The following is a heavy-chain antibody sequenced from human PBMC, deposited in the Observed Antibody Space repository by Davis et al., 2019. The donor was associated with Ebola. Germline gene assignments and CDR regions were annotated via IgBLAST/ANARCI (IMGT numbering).Heavy chain of an antibody. CDR3: ARHTGENYYYYYYMDV. CDR2: INHSGST. J-gene: IGHJ6*03. D-gene: IGHD7-27*01. Sequence: PSETLSLTCAVYGGSFSGYYWSWIRQPPGKGLEWIGEINHSGSTNYNPSLKSRVTMSLDTSRNQFSLKLSSVTAADTAVYYCARHTGENYYYYYYMDVWGKGTTVTVSS. V-gene: IGHV4-34*01. CDR1: GGSFSGYY.